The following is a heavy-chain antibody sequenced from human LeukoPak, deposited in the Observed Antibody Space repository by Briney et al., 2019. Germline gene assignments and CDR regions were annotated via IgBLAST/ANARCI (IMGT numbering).Heavy chain of an antibody. V-gene: IGHV4-4*07. D-gene: IGHD3-9*01. J-gene: IGHJ4*02. CDR1: GGSIRDYY. Sequence: SETLSLTCTVSGGSIRDYYWSWIRQPAGKGLEWIGRIYSSGSTYYSASLKSRVTISVDTSKNQFSLKLSSVTAADTAVYYCARDPRGYDILTGYYEYYFDYWGQGTLVTVSS. CDR3: ARDPRGYDILTGYYEYYFDY. CDR2: IYSSGST.